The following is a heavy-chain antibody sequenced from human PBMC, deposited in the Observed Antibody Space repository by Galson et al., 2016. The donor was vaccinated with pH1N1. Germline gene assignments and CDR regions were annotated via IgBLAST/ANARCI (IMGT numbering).Heavy chain of an antibody. CDR2: IIAIFRTT. V-gene: IGHV1-69*05. CDR1: GGTFNSNA. J-gene: IGHJ4*02. Sequence: SVKVSCKVSGGTFNSNAISWVRQAPGQGLEWMGGIIAIFRTTKYAQNFQGRLTITTDESTSTTYTELNSLKSEDTAVYYCAREGGHSQVLGPVDYWGQGTLVTVSS. D-gene: IGHD3-16*01. CDR3: AREGGHSQVLGPVDY.